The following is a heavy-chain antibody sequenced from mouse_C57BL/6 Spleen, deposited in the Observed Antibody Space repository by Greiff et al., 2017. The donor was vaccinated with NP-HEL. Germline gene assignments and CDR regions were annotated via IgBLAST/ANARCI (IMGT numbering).Heavy chain of an antibody. Sequence: VQLKESGGGLVQPGGSMKLSCVASGFTFSNYWMNWVRQSPEKGLEWVAQIRLKSDNYATHYAESVKGRFTISRDDSKSSVYLQMNNLRAEDTGIYYCTEGYYGNYYAMDYWGQGTSVTVSS. CDR3: TEGYYGNYYAMDY. CDR2: IRLKSDNYAT. D-gene: IGHD2-1*01. J-gene: IGHJ4*01. CDR1: GFTFSNYW. V-gene: IGHV6-3*01.